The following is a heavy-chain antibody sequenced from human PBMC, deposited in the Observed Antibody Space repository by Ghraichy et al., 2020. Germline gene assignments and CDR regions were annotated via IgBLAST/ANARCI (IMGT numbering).Heavy chain of an antibody. V-gene: IGHV3-23*01. CDR2: ISGSGGST. CDR1: GFTFSSYA. D-gene: IGHD6-19*01. J-gene: IGHJ4*02. Sequence: LSLTCAASGFTFSSYAMSWVRQAPGKGLEWVSAISGSGGSTYYADSVKGRFTISRDNSKNTLYLQMNSLRAEDTAVYYCAKPGDSSGWYYFDYWGQGTLVTVSS. CDR3: AKPGDSSGWYYFDY.